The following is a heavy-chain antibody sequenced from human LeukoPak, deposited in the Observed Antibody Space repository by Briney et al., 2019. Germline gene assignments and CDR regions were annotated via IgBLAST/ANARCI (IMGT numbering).Heavy chain of an antibody. Sequence: SETLSLTCTVSGGSISSYYWSWIRQPPGKGLELIGFIYYSGSTSYNPSLKSRVTISVDTSKNQFSLKLSSVIAADTAVYYCARRAYSSGFDYIDYWGQGTLVTVSS. J-gene: IGHJ4*02. V-gene: IGHV4-59*08. CDR1: GGSISSYY. CDR2: IYYSGST. CDR3: ARRAYSSGFDYIDY. D-gene: IGHD6-19*01.